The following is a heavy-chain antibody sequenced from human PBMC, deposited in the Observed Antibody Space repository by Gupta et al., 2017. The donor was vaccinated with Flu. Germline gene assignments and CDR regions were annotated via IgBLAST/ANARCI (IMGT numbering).Heavy chain of an antibody. J-gene: IGHJ4*02. V-gene: IGHV5-51*03. CDR1: GYGFTNYW. Sequence: EVQLVQSGAEVKKPGESLKISCQGSGYGFTNYWIAWVRLMPGKGLEWMGIINPADSNTRYSPSCQGQVTISVDKSINTAYMQWNSLKASDTAMYFCARAYSAISPFFDQWGQGTLVTVSS. CDR2: INPADSNT. CDR3: ARAYSAISPFFDQ. D-gene: IGHD1-26*01.